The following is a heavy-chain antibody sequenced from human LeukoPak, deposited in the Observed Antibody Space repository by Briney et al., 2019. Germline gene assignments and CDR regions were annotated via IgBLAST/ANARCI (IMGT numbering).Heavy chain of an antibody. J-gene: IGHJ4*02. Sequence: SETLSLTCIVSGGSISSYYWSWIRQPPGKGLEWIGYIDYSGSTNYNPSLKSRVTISIDTSKNQFSLKLSSVTAADTAVYYCARDSYTGGWYYFDYWGQGTLVTVSS. V-gene: IGHV4-59*01. CDR3: ARDSYTGGWYYFDY. D-gene: IGHD2-8*02. CDR1: GGSISSYY. CDR2: IDYSGST.